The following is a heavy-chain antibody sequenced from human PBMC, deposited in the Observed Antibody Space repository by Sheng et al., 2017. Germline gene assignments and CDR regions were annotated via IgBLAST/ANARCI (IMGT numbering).Heavy chain of an antibody. V-gene: IGHV4-39*07. CDR3: VRLPYTGXISDAFDI. CDR2: IHYTGST. J-gene: IGHJ3*02. D-gene: IGHD1-1*01. Sequence: QLQLKESGPGLVEPSETLSLTCSVSGDSIISDTCYWAWIRQSPGKGLEWIGSIHYTGSTYYGAPLKTKVTISLDTPKNEFSLKVISVTAVDTATYYCVRLPYTGXISDAFDIWGQGQRSPS. CDR1: GDSIISDTCY.